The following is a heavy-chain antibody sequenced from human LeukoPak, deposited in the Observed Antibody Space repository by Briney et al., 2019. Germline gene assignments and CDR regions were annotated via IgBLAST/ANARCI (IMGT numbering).Heavy chain of an antibody. CDR2: INHSGST. CDR1: GGSFSGYY. Sequence: SETLSLTCAVYGGSFSGYYWSWIRQPPGKGLEWIGEINHSGSTNYNPSLKSRVTISVDTSKNQFSLKLYSVTAADTAVYYCARSGLENYFDYWGQGTLVTVSS. CDR3: ARSGLENYFDY. D-gene: IGHD3-3*01. V-gene: IGHV4-34*01. J-gene: IGHJ4*02.